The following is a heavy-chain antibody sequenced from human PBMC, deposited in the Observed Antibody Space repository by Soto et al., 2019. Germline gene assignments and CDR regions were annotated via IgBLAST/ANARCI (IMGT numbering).Heavy chain of an antibody. D-gene: IGHD1-26*01. CDR3: ARRGRSGSYYYYGMDV. CDR2: IYYSGNT. Sequence: SETLSLTCTVSGGSISRSSYYWGWIRQPPGKGLEWIGSIYYSGNTYYNPSLRGRVTISVDTSKNQFSLKLSSVTAADTAVYYCARRGRSGSYYYYGMDVWGQGTTVTVSS. J-gene: IGHJ6*02. V-gene: IGHV4-39*07. CDR1: GGSISRSSYY.